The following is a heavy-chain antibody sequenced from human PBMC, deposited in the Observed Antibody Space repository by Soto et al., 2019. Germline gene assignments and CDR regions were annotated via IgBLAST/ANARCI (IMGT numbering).Heavy chain of an antibody. CDR3: ARRRRGYSSSWYWFDP. Sequence: QVQLQQWGAGLLKPSETLSLTCAVYGGSFSGYYWSWIRQPPGKGLEWIGEINHSGSTNYNPSLKRRVTISVDTSKNQFSLKLSSVTAADTAVYYCARRRRGYSSSWYWFDPWGQGTLVTVSS. CDR1: GGSFSGYY. V-gene: IGHV4-34*01. D-gene: IGHD6-13*01. J-gene: IGHJ5*02. CDR2: INHSGST.